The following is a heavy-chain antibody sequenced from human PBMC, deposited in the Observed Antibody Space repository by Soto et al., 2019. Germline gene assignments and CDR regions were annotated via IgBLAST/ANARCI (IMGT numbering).Heavy chain of an antibody. J-gene: IGHJ3*02. CDR2: ISAYNGNT. CDR3: ARDGVGYYYDSSGYNGAFDI. Sequence: QVQLVQSGAEVKKPGASVKVSCKASGYTFTSYGISWVRQAPGQGLEWMGWISAYNGNTNYAQKLQGRVTMPTDTSTSTAYMELRSLRSDDTAVYYCARDGVGYYYDSSGYNGAFDIWGQGTMVTVSS. V-gene: IGHV1-18*01. D-gene: IGHD3-22*01. CDR1: GYTFTSYG.